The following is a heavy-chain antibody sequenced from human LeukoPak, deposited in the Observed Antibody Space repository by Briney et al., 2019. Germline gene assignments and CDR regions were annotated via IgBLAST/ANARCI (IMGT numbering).Heavy chain of an antibody. D-gene: IGHD1-26*01. CDR2: ISNDGSNK. CDR1: GFTFRTYA. J-gene: IGHJ4*02. CDR3: ARDLTGSSYFDY. Sequence: GGSLRLSCAASGFTFRTYAMHWVRQAPGKGLEWVAVISNDGSNKYYAGSGKSRFTLPRDNTKNTLYLQMNSLRAEDTAVYYCARDLTGSSYFDYWGQGTLVTVSS. V-gene: IGHV3-30-3*01.